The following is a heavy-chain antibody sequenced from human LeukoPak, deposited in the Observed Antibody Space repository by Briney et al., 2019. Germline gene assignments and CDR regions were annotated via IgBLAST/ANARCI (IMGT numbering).Heavy chain of an antibody. CDR3: AREVQLERLGFGKERSAFDY. V-gene: IGHV3-21*01. Sequence: GGSLRLSCAASGFTFSSYSMNWVRQAPGKGLEWVSSISSSSSYIYYADSVKGRFTISREKAKNSLYLQMNSLRAEDTSVYYCAREVQLERLGFGKERSAFDYWGEGTLVTVSS. CDR1: GFTFSSYS. J-gene: IGHJ4*02. CDR2: ISSSSSYI. D-gene: IGHD1-1*01.